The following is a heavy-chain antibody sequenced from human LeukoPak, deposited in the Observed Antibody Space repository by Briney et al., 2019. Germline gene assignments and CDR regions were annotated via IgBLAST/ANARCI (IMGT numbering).Heavy chain of an antibody. D-gene: IGHD3-22*01. CDR2: IYNSGST. V-gene: IGHV4-59*01. CDR1: GGSISSYY. CDR3: ATSSHDLLDTDY. J-gene: IGHJ4*02. Sequence: PSETLSLTCTVSGGSISSYYWSWIRQPPGKGREWIGYIYNSGSTNYNPSLRSRVTISVDTSKKQFSLKLSSVTAADTAVYYCATSSHDLLDTDYWGQGTLVSVSS.